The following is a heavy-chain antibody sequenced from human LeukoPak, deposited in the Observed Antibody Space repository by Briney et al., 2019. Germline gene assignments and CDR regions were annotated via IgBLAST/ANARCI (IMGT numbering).Heavy chain of an antibody. D-gene: IGHD1-1*01. Sequence: KPSETLSLTCTVSGGSISSSSYYWVWIRQPPGKGLEWFGSIYYSGSTYYNPSLKSRVTISVDTSKNQFSLKLSSVTAADPAVYYCARHKTTGGFDYWGQGTLVTVSS. J-gene: IGHJ4*02. CDR2: IYYSGST. CDR3: ARHKTTGGFDY. V-gene: IGHV4-39*01. CDR1: GGSISSSSYY.